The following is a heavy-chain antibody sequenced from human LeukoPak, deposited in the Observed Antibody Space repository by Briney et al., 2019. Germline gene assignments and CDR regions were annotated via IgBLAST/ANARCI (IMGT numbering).Heavy chain of an antibody. CDR2: ISADGDST. V-gene: IGHV3-23*01. J-gene: IGHJ4*02. CDR3: AKRRYCTSTSCHDFDY. Sequence: GGSLRLSCAASGFTFRSYAMTWVRQAPGKGLEWVSAISADGDSTYYADSVKGRFTISRDNSKNTLYLQMNSLRPGDTAVYYCAKRRYCTSTSCHDFDYWGQGTLVTVSS. D-gene: IGHD2-2*01. CDR1: GFTFRSYA.